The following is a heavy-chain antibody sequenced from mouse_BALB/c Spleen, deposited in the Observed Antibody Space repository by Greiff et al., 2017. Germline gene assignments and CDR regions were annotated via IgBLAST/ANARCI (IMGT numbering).Heavy chain of an antibody. CDR3: VRYRYDGYFDV. CDR2: IRSKSNNYAT. D-gene: IGHD2-14*01. Sequence: EVQGVESGGGLVQPKGSLKLSCAASGFTFNTYAMNWVRQAPGKGLEWVARIRSKSNNYATYYADSVKDRFTISRDDSQSMLYLQMNNLKTEDTAMYYCVRYRYDGYFDVWGAGTTVTVSS. V-gene: IGHV10-1*02. CDR1: GFTFNTYA. J-gene: IGHJ1*01.